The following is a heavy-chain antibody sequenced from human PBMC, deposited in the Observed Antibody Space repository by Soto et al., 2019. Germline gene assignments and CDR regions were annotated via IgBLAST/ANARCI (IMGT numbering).Heavy chain of an antibody. CDR2: INSDGSTR. J-gene: IGHJ4*02. Sequence: EVQLVESGGGLVQPGGSLRLSCAASGFTFSSYWMHWVRQVPGKGLVWVSRINSDGSTRSYADSVKGRFTVSRDNAKNTLLLQMNGLRAEDTAVYFCARVGNGEYHFTYWWQGSLVT. CDR3: ARVGNGEYHFTY. D-gene: IGHD3-10*01. CDR1: GFTFSSYW. V-gene: IGHV3-74*01.